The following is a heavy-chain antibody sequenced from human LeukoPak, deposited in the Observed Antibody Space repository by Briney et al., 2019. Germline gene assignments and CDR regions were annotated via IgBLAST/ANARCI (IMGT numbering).Heavy chain of an antibody. Sequence: PSETLSLTCAVYGGSFSGYYWSWIRQPPGKGLEWIGEINHSGSTNYNPSLKSRDTISVDTSKNQFSLKLSSVTAADTAVYYCARDGYSYGYEDYWGQGTLVTVSS. V-gene: IGHV4-34*01. CDR3: ARDGYSYGYEDY. CDR2: INHSGST. D-gene: IGHD5-18*01. J-gene: IGHJ4*02. CDR1: GGSFSGYY.